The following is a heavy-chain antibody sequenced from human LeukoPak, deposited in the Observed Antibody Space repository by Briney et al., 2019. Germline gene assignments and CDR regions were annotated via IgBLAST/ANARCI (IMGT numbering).Heavy chain of an antibody. CDR2: ISWDGRST. D-gene: IGHD4-23*01. CDR3: AKDNDYGGLTYFDS. CDR1: GFTFDDYA. Sequence: GGSLRLSCAASGFTFDDYAMHWVRQAPGKGLERLSLISWDGRSTYYADSVKGRFIIYRDNSRKFLYLQIHSLRPEDTAFYFCAKDNDYGGLTYFDSWGRGTLVTVSS. V-gene: IGHV3-43D*03. J-gene: IGHJ4*02.